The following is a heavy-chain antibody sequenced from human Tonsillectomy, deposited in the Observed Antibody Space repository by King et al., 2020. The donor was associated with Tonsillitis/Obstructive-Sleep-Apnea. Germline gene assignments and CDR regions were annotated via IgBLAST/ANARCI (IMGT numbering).Heavy chain of an antibody. CDR1: GFTFSSYG. CDR3: AKFGGEMATSH. D-gene: IGHD5-24*01. V-gene: IGHV3-30*18. CDR2: ISYDGSNK. Sequence: VQLVESGGGVVQPRRSLRLSCAASGFTFSSYGMHWVRQAPGKGLEWVAVISYDGSNKYYADSVKGRFTISRDNSKNTLYLQMNSLRAEDTAVYYCAKFGGEMATSHWGQGTLVTVSS. J-gene: IGHJ4*02.